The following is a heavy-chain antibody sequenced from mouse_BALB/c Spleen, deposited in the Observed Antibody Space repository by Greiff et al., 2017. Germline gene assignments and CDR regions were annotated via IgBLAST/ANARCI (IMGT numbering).Heavy chain of an antibody. CDR2: ISSGGSYT. CDR3: ARDRGYGSSSYYFDY. J-gene: IGHJ2*01. D-gene: IGHD1-1*01. V-gene: IGHV5-9-4*01. CDR1: GFTFSSYA. Sequence: EVKLMESGGGLVKPGGSLKLSCAASGFTFSSYAMSWVRQSPEKRLEWVAEISSGGSYTYYPDTVTGRFTISRDNAKNTLYLEMSSLRSEDTAMYYCARDRGYGSSSYYFDYWGQGTTLTVSS.